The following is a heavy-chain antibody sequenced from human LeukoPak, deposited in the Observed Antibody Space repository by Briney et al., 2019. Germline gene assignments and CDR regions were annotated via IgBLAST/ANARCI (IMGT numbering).Heavy chain of an antibody. V-gene: IGHV4-34*01. CDR1: GGSFSGYY. Sequence: SETLSLTCAVYGGSFSGYYWSWIRQPPGKGLEWIGEINHSGSTNYNPSLKSRVTISVDTSKNQFFLKLSSVTAADTAVYYCARSSVSQHYYYGMDVWGQGTTVTVSS. D-gene: IGHD2-2*01. CDR3: ARSSVSQHYYYGMDV. CDR2: INHSGST. J-gene: IGHJ6*02.